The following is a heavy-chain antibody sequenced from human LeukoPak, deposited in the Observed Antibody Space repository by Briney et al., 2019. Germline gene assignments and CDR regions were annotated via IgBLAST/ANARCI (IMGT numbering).Heavy chain of an antibody. CDR3: AKRPDCSTTNCFRFEY. D-gene: IGHD2-2*01. CDR1: GLTFSTYA. CDR2: INADGGST. Sequence: GGSLRLSCAASGLTFSTYAMSWVRQAPGQGLEWVSSINADGGSTYYAESVKGRFTVSRDNSKNTLYLQMDSLRAEDTAVYYCAKRPDCSTTNCFRFEYWGQGTLVTVSS. V-gene: IGHV3-23*01. J-gene: IGHJ4*02.